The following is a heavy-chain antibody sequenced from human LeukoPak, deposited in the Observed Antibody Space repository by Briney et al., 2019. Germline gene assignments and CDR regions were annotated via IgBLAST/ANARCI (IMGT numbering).Heavy chain of an antibody. CDR1: GGSFTGYY. D-gene: IGHD2-15*01. V-gene: IGHV4-59*01. CDR3: ARTHGSSGYYVFDY. CDR2: VYNSEYT. Sequence: PSETLSLTCTVSGGSFTGYYWTWIRQPPGEGLVWIGYVYNSEYTKYNPSLKSRVTISLDTSKSQLSLKLSSVTAADTAAYYCARTHGSSGYYVFDYWGQGTLVTVSS. J-gene: IGHJ4*02.